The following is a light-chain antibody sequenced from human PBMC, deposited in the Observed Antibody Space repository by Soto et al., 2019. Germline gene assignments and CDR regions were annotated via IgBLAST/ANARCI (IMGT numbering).Light chain of an antibody. CDR3: QQTYSTPLT. J-gene: IGKJ4*01. CDR2: AAS. Sequence: DIQMTQSPSSLSASVGDRFTISCRASQTIANYLNWYQHKPGNAPKLLIYAASSLQTGVPSRFSGSGSGTHFTLTISSLQPEDFASYYCQQTYSTPLTFGGGTKVDIK. V-gene: IGKV1-39*01. CDR1: QTIANY.